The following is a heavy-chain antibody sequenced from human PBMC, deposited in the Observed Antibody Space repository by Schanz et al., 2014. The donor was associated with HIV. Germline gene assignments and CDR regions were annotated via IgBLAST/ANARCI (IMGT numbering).Heavy chain of an antibody. CDR1: GFTFSTKG. J-gene: IGHJ4*02. Sequence: QVQLVESGGGVVQPGRSLRLSCAASGFTFSTKGMHWVRQAPGEGLEWVSGISEFGGSAWYADSVKGRFTISRDNSKNTLYLQMNSLRAEDTAVYYCARLSRGPWRLENWGQGALVTVSS. V-gene: IGHV3-NL1*01. D-gene: IGHD6-25*01. CDR3: ARLSRGPWRLEN. CDR2: ISEFGGSA.